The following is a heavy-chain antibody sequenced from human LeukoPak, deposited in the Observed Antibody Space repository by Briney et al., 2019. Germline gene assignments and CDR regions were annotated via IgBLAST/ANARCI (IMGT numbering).Heavy chain of an antibody. CDR1: GGSISSYY. Sequence: PSETLSLTCTVSGGSISSYYWSWIRQPPGKGLEWIGYIYYSGSTNYNPSLKSRVTISVDTSKNQFSLKLSSVTAADTAVYYCARSSTTDANHYYYYYMDVWGRGTTVTVSS. J-gene: IGHJ6*03. CDR3: ARSSTTDANHYYYYYMDV. D-gene: IGHD2-2*01. CDR2: IYYSGST. V-gene: IGHV4-59*08.